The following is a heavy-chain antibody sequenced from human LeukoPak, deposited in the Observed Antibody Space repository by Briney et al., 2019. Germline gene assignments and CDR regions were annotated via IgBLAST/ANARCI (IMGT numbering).Heavy chain of an antibody. CDR3: ARGSSSWLPYYMDV. J-gene: IGHJ6*03. D-gene: IGHD6-13*01. CDR2: MFYSGST. Sequence: PSQTLSLTCAVSGGSISSGGYSWSWIRQPPGKGLEWIGHMFYSGSTSYNPSLKSRVTISIDTSKNQFSLKLSSVTAADTAVYYCARGSSSWLPYYMDVWGKGTTVTVSS. CDR1: GGSISSGGYS. V-gene: IGHV4-30-4*07.